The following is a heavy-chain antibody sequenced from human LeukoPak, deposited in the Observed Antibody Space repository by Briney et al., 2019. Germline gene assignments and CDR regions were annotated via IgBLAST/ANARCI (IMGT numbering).Heavy chain of an antibody. D-gene: IGHD1-26*01. CDR3: ARGATYAYYQDY. J-gene: IGHJ4*02. Sequence: GGSLRLSCADSGFTFCSHWMHWVRQDPGKGLVGVSRIKYDASSTSYADSVKGRFTISRDNAKNTLYLQMNSLRAEDTAVYYCARGATYAYYQDYWGQGTLVTVSS. CDR1: GFTFCSHW. CDR2: IKYDASST. V-gene: IGHV3-74*01.